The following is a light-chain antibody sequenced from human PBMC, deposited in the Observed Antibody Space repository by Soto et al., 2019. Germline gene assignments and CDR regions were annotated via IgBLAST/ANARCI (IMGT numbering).Light chain of an antibody. J-gene: IGKJ1*01. CDR2: KTS. V-gene: IGKV1-5*03. CDR1: QSISSW. Sequence: DIQLTQSPSTLSASVGDRVTITCRASQSISSWLAWYQQKPGKAPNLLIYKTSNLESGVPSRFSGSGSGTVFTLPISSLRPDDFATYYCQYYNDYCWTFGQGTKVEIK. CDR3: QYYNDYCWT.